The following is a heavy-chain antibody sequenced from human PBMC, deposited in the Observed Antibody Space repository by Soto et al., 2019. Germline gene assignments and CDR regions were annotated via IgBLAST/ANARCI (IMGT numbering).Heavy chain of an antibody. CDR1: GYTFTNYG. V-gene: IGHV1-18*04. D-gene: IGHD3-3*01. CDR3: ARVDDFLGVAYFDY. CDR2: IGAYNGNT. J-gene: IGHJ4*02. Sequence: ASVKVSCKASGYTFTNYGISWVRQAPGQGLEWMGWIGAYNGNTNYAQKLQGRVTMTTDTSTSTAYMELRSLRSDDTAVYYCARVDDFLGVAYFDYWGQGTLVTVSS.